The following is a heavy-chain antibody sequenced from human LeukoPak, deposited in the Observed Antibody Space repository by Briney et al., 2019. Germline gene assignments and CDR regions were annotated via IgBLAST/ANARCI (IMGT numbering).Heavy chain of an antibody. CDR1: GFTFSSYG. Sequence: AGGSLRLSCAASGFTFSSYGMHRVRQAPGKGLEWVGRIKSETDGGTTDYAAPVKGRFTISRDDSKNTLYLQMNSLKTEDAAVYYCTTETVTGDYWGQGTLVTVSS. CDR3: TTETVTGDY. V-gene: IGHV3-15*01. CDR2: IKSETDGGTT. J-gene: IGHJ4*02. D-gene: IGHD4-17*01.